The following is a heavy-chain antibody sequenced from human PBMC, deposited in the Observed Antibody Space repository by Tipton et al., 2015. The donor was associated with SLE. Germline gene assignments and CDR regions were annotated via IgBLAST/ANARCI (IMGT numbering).Heavy chain of an antibody. CDR2: ISGSGGST. CDR3: AMTSVGPGEFDP. V-gene: IGHV3-23*01. Sequence: GSLRLSCAASGFTFSSYAMSWVRQAPGKGLEWVSAISGSGGSTYYADSVKGRFTISRDNSKNTLYLQMNSLRAEDTAVYYCAMTSVGPGEFDPWGQGTLVTVSS. D-gene: IGHD1-26*01. CDR1: GFTFSSYA. J-gene: IGHJ5*02.